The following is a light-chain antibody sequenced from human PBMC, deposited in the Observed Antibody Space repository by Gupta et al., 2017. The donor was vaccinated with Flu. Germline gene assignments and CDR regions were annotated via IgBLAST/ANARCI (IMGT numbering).Light chain of an antibody. Sequence: DNQITQSPSSLSASVGDTVTITCRASHDISTYFNWYQQKPGKAPILLIFDASRLQNEVPSRFRGSGSGTDFTLTISSLQPEDFATYHCQQSFSTPWTFGQGTKVEVK. J-gene: IGKJ1*01. CDR1: HDISTY. CDR2: DAS. CDR3: QQSFSTPWT. V-gene: IGKV1-39*01.